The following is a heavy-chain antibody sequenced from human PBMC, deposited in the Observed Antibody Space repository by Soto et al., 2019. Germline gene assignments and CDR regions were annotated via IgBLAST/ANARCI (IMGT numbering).Heavy chain of an antibody. CDR3: ARDRRVRGYYYYMDV. Sequence: PGGSLRLSCAASGFTVSSNYMSWVRQAPGKGLEWVSVIYSGGSTYYADSVKGRFTISRDNSKNTLYLQMNSLRAEDTAVYYCARDRRVRGYYYYMDVWGKGTTVTVSS. J-gene: IGHJ6*03. V-gene: IGHV3-66*01. CDR2: IYSGGST. CDR1: GFTVSSNY. D-gene: IGHD3-10*01.